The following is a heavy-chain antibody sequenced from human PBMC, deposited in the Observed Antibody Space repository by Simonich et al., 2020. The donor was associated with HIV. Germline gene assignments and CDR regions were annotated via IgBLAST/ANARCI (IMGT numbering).Heavy chain of an antibody. Sequence: QITLKESGPTLVKPTQTLTLTCTFSGFSLSTSGVGVGWIRQPPGKALEWLALIYWDDDKRYNPSLKSRLTITKETSKNQVVLTMTNMDPVDTATYYCAHSPGGGSGSYYNYFDYWGQGTLVTVSS. CDR2: IYWDDDK. CDR1: GFSLSTSGVG. J-gene: IGHJ4*02. V-gene: IGHV2-5*02. D-gene: IGHD3-10*01. CDR3: AHSPGGGSGSYYNYFDY.